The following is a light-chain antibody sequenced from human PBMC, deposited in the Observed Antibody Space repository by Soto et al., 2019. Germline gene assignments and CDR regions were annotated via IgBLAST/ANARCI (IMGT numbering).Light chain of an antibody. V-gene: IGLV2-8*01. CDR3: SSYVGNNNLV. CDR1: SSDVGGHEY. Sequence: QSALTQPPSASGSPGQSVTISCTGTSSDVGGHEYVSWYQQHPGKAPKLLIFEVTARPSGVPDRFSGSKSGKTASLTVSGLQADDEADYYCSSYVGNNNLVFGGGTKLTVL. CDR2: EVT. J-gene: IGLJ3*02.